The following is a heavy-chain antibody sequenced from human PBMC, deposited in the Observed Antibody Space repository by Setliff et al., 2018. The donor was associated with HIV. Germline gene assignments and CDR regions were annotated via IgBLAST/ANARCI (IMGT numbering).Heavy chain of an antibody. J-gene: IGHJ3*02. D-gene: IGHD1-26*01. CDR1: GGFISNTY. CDR2: VYYTGAS. CDR3: ARGQPQGGGTYWSAFDI. V-gene: IGHV4-59*01. Sequence: SETLSLTCTVSGGFISNTYWSWIRQPPGKGLEWLGFVYYTGASDYNPSFKSRLTISLDTSRTHFSLKLTSVTAADTAVYYCARGQPQGGGTYWSAFDIWGQGTMVTVS.